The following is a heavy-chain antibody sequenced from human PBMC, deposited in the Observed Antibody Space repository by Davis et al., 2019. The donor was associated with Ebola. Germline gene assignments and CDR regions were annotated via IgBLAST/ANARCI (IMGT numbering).Heavy chain of an antibody. D-gene: IGHD1-1*01. CDR1: GFTFSSYA. V-gene: IGHV3-30-3*01. J-gene: IGHJ1*01. Sequence: GESLKISCAASGFTFSSYAMHWVRQAPGKGLEWVAVISYDGSNKYYADSVKGRFTISRDNSKNTLYLQMNSLRAEDTAVYYCARGAGNSEYFQHWGQGTLVTVSS. CDR2: ISYDGSNK. CDR3: ARGAGNSEYFQH.